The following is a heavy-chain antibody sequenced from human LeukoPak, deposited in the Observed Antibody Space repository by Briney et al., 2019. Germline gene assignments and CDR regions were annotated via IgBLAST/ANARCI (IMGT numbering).Heavy chain of an antibody. Sequence: SVKVSCKASGGTFSSYAINWVRQAPGQGLEWMGRIVPIFGTTNYAQKFQGRVTITTDESTSTAYMALSSLRSEDTAVYYCARDRGERGSSWSLPAHGFDIWGQGTMVTVSS. CDR1: GGTFSSYA. CDR2: IVPIFGTT. V-gene: IGHV1-69*05. CDR3: ARDRGERGSSWSLPAHGFDI. D-gene: IGHD6-13*01. J-gene: IGHJ3*02.